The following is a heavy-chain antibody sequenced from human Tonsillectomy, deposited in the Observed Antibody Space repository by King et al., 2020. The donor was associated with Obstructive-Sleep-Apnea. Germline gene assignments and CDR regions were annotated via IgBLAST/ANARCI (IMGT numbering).Heavy chain of an antibody. CDR1: GVSISSGGYY. CDR3: AGALVVPAAMPSPNYYYGMDV. Sequence: VQLQESGPGLVKPSQTLSLTCTVSGVSISSGGYYWSWIRQHPGKGLGWIGYIYYSGSTYYNPSLKRRVTISVDTSKNQFSLKLSSVTAADTAVYYCAGALVVPAAMPSPNYYYGMDVWGQGTTVTVSS. V-gene: IGHV4-31*03. CDR2: IYYSGST. D-gene: IGHD2-2*01. J-gene: IGHJ6*02.